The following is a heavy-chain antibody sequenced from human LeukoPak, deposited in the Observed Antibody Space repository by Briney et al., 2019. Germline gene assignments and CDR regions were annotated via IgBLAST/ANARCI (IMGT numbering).Heavy chain of an antibody. CDR1: GFIFSDYV. J-gene: IGHJ4*02. Sequence: GGSLRLSCTASGFIFSDYVMIWVRQAPGKGLEWVSGITASGDRTYYGDSVKGRCTITRDNSKNTLYLQMNSLRAEDTAVYYCAKGPLLWNWGQGTLVTVSS. CDR3: AKGPLLWN. CDR2: ITASGDRT. D-gene: IGHD2/OR15-2a*01. V-gene: IGHV3-23*01.